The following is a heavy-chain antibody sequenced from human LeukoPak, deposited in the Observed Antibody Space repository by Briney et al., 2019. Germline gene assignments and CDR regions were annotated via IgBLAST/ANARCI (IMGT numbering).Heavy chain of an antibody. CDR3: AKDARRYCSSTSCYSGFDY. D-gene: IGHD2-2*01. Sequence: PGGSLRLSCAASGFTFSSYAMSWVRQAPGKGLEGVSAISGSGGSTYYADSVKGRFTISRDNSKNTLYLQMNSLRAEDTAVYYCAKDARRYCSSTSCYSGFDYWGQGTLVTVSS. CDR2: ISGSGGST. V-gene: IGHV3-23*01. J-gene: IGHJ4*02. CDR1: GFTFSSYA.